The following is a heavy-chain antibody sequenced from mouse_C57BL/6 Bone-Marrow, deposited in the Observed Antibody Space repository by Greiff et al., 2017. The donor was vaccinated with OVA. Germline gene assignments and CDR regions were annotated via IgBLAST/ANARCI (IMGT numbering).Heavy chain of an antibody. Sequence: VQLQQSGAELARPGASVKLSCKASGYTFTSYGISWVKQRTGQGLEWIGEIYPRSGNTYYNEKFKGKATLTADKSSSTAYMELRSLTSEDSAVYFCAREGDYYGSSSYWGQGTLVTVSA. CDR2: IYPRSGNT. V-gene: IGHV1-81*01. CDR1: GYTFTSYG. CDR3: AREGDYYGSSSY. J-gene: IGHJ3*01. D-gene: IGHD1-1*01.